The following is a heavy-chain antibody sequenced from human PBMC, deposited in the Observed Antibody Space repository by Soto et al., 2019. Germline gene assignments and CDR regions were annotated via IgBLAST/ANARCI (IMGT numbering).Heavy chain of an antibody. CDR1: GFTFSSYA. D-gene: IGHD4-17*01. Sequence: EVQLLESGGGLVQPGGSLRLSCAASGFTFSSYAMSWVRQAPGKGLEWVSAISGSGGSTYYADSVKGRFTISRDNSKNTLYLQMSSLRAEDTAVYYCVKDILGDYGDNVWNYWGQGTLVTVSS. V-gene: IGHV3-23*01. J-gene: IGHJ4*02. CDR3: VKDILGDYGDNVWNY. CDR2: ISGSGGST.